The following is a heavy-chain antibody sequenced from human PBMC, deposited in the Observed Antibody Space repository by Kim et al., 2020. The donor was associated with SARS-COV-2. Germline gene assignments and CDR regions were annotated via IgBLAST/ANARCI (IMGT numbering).Heavy chain of an antibody. CDR3: ARLIGDTSYYQVFIYA. Sequence: SETLSLTCSVSGGSVSRSPSYWGWIRQPPGKGLEWIGSIYHSGSTYYTPSLRSRLAISVDTAKNQFSLRLSSVTASDTAVYYCARLIGDTSYYQVFIYA. V-gene: IGHV4-39*01. CDR2: IYHSGST. CDR1: GGSVSRSPSY. D-gene: IGHD3-10*01. J-gene: IGHJ3*01.